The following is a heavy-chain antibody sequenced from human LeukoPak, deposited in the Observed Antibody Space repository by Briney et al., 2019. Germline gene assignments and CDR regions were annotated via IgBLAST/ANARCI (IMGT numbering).Heavy chain of an antibody. CDR1: GFTFSSYW. D-gene: IGHD3-3*01. V-gene: IGHV3-74*01. CDR2: INTDGSST. Sequence: PGGSLRLSCAASGFTFSSYWMHWVRQAPGKGLVWVSRINTDGSSTSYADSVKGRFTISRDNAKNTLYLQMNSLRAEDTAVYYCARGFQRFLEEDNWFDPWGQGTLVTVSS. J-gene: IGHJ5*02. CDR3: ARGFQRFLEEDNWFDP.